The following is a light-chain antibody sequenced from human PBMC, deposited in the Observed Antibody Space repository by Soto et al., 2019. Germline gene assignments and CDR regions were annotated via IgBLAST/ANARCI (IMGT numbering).Light chain of an antibody. CDR3: QQYQSYWT. CDR2: KAS. J-gene: IGKJ1*01. Sequence: DIQMTQSPSTLSASVGDRVTITCRASQSISNWLAWYQQKPGKAPKLLIYKASDLKGGVPSRFSGSGSGTEFTLTISGLQPDDFATYYCQQYQSYWTFGQGTKVDIK. V-gene: IGKV1-5*03. CDR1: QSISNW.